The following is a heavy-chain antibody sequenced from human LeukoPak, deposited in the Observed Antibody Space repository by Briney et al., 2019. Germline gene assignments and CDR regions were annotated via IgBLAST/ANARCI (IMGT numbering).Heavy chain of an antibody. D-gene: IGHD6-19*01. V-gene: IGHV3-66*04. CDR1: GFTVSSNY. CDR3: ARLRSGGQVAGVYFDS. CDR2: IYSGGST. Sequence: PGGSLRLSCAASGFTVSSNYMTWVRQAPGKGLEWVSVIYSGGSTYYTDSVKGRFTISRDNSKNTLYLQMNRLRAEDTAIYYCARLRSGGQVAGVYFDSWGQGTLVTVSS. J-gene: IGHJ4*02.